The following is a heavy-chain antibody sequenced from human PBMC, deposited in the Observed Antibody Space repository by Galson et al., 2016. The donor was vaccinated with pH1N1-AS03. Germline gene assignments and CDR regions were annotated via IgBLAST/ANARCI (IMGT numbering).Heavy chain of an antibody. D-gene: IGHD3-16*01. Sequence: TLSLTCSVSGDSISSNNYFWSWIRQPAGKGLEWIGRLSSLGTANYNPSLESRVSISVDASKSQFSLKLNSMTAADTAVYYCARDELWGRHDYLFHYWGQGALVTVSS. J-gene: IGHJ4*02. CDR1: GDSISSNNYF. CDR3: ARDELWGRHDYLFHY. CDR2: LSSLGTA. V-gene: IGHV4-61*02.